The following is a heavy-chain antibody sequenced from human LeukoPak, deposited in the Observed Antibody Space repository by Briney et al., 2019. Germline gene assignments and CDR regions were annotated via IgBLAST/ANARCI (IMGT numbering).Heavy chain of an antibody. CDR2: INHSGST. V-gene: IGHV4-34*01. CDR3: ARPPRGYCSSTSCSAFDI. Sequence: PSETLSLTCAVYGGSFSGYYWSWIRQPPGKGLEWIGEINHSGSTNYNPSLKSRVTISVDTSKNQFSLKLSSVTAADTAVYYCARPPRGYCSSTSCSAFDIWGQGTMVTVSS. J-gene: IGHJ3*02. D-gene: IGHD2-2*01. CDR1: GGSFSGYY.